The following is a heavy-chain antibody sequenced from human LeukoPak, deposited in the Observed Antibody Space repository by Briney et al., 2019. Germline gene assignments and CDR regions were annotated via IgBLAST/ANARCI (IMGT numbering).Heavy chain of an antibody. J-gene: IGHJ4*02. Sequence: GGSLRLSCAASGFTFSSYGMHWVRQAPGKGLMWVSRMNGEGTTIDYADSVKGRFTVSRDYAKNTLFLQMNNLRTEDTALYFCATARNFRFEYWGQGSLVIVSA. CDR3: ATARNFRFEY. CDR1: GFTFSSYG. CDR2: MNGEGTTI. D-gene: IGHD1-7*01. V-gene: IGHV3-74*01.